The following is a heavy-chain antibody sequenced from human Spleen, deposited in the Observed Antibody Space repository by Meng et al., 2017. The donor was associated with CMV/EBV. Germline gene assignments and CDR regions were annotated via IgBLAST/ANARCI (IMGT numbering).Heavy chain of an antibody. CDR3: ARDHGAKWLRLYFDD. J-gene: IGHJ4*02. CDR1: GFTFSSYA. Sequence: QVQLVESXXGVVQXGRSLRLSCAASGFTFSSYAMHWVRQAPGKGLEWVAVISYDGSNKYYADSVKGRFTISRDNSKNTLYLQMNSLRAEDTAVYYCARDHGAKWLRLYFDDWGQGTLVTVSS. D-gene: IGHD5-12*01. CDR2: ISYDGSNK. V-gene: IGHV3-30-3*01.